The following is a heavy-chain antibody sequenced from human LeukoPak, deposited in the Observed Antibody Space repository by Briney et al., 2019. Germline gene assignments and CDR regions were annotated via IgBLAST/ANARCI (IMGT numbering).Heavy chain of an antibody. D-gene: IGHD6-13*01. Sequence: ASVKVSCKASGYTFTSYGISWVRQAPGQGLEWMGWISDYNGNTNYAQKLQGRVTMTTDTSTSTAYMELRSLRSDDTAVYYCARDPREYSSSWYDWFDPWGQGTLVTVSS. CDR3: ARDPREYSSSWYDWFDP. CDR1: GYTFTSYG. V-gene: IGHV1-18*01. J-gene: IGHJ5*02. CDR2: ISDYNGNT.